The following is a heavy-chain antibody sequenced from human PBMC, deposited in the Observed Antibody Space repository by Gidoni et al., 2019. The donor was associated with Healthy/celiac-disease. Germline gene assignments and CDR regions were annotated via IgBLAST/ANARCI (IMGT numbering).Heavy chain of an antibody. Sequence: QVQLQESGPGLVKPSQTLSLTCTVSGGSISSGSYYWSWIRQPAGKGLEWIGRIYTSGSTNYNPSLKSRVTISVDTSKNQFSLKLSSVTAADTAVYYCARGSSSSLYGYYYYGMDVWGQGTTVTVSS. CDR2: IYTSGST. CDR1: GGSISSGSYY. V-gene: IGHV4-61*02. J-gene: IGHJ6*02. D-gene: IGHD6-6*01. CDR3: ARGSSSSLYGYYYYGMDV.